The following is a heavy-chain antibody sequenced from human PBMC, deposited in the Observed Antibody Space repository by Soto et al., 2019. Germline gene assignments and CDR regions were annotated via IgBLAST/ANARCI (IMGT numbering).Heavy chain of an antibody. J-gene: IGHJ4*02. CDR1: GFTVSSNY. Sequence: GGSLRLSCAASGFTVSSNYTSWVRQAPGKGLEWVSVIYSGGSTYYADSVKGRFTISRDNSKNTLYLQMNSLRAEDTAVYYCARDRGPDRSFDYWGQGTLVTVSS. V-gene: IGHV3-66*01. CDR2: IYSGGST. CDR3: ARDRGPDRSFDY.